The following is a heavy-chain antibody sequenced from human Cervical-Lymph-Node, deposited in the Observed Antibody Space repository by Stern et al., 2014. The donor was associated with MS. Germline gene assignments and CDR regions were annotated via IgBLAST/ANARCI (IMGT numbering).Heavy chain of an antibody. Sequence: QLQLQESGPGLVKPSETLSLTCTVSGGSVSSGSYYWSWIRQPPGKGLEWIGYITHSGSNNFNPSLKSRVPISVDTSKNQISLKLTSVTAADTAVYYCAREKTDESSGYYPSFDPWGQGTLVTVSS. CDR1: GGSVSSGSYY. D-gene: IGHD3-22*01. CDR2: ITHSGSN. J-gene: IGHJ5*02. V-gene: IGHV4-61*01. CDR3: AREKTDESSGYYPSFDP.